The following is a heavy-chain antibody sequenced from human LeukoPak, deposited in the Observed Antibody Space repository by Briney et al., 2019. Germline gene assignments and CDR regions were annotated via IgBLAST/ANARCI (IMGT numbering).Heavy chain of an antibody. CDR3: ARGGPSNGYNLGDLDY. D-gene: IGHD5-24*01. V-gene: IGHV1-69*05. Sequence: ASVKVSCKASGGTFSSYAISWVRQAPGQGLEWMGRIIPIFGTANYAQKFQGRVTITTDESTSTAYMELSSLRSEDTAVCYCARGGPSNGYNLGDLDYWGQGTLVTVSS. CDR1: GGTFSSYA. CDR2: IIPIFGTA. J-gene: IGHJ4*02.